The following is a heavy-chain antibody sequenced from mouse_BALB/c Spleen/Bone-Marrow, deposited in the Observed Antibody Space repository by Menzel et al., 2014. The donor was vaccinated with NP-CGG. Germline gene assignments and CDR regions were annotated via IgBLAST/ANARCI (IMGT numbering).Heavy chain of an antibody. CDR2: INPGSGGA. CDR1: GYAFTNYL. J-gene: IGHJ2*01. D-gene: IGHD3-2*01. CDR3: AREWTARAVDY. V-gene: IGHV1-54*01. Sequence: VQVVESGAELVRPGTSVKASCKASGYAFTNYLIEWVKQRPVQGLEWIGVINPGSGGANYNAKFKGKATLTADKSSSTAYMQLSSLTSDDSAVYFCAREWTARAVDYWGQGTTLTVSS.